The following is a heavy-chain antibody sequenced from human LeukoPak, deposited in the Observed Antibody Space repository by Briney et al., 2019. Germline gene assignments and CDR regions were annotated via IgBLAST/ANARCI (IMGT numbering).Heavy chain of an antibody. Sequence: SETLSLTCTVSGDSPSRSDNHWVWIRQPPGKGLGWLATISYSGIIYYNASLTSRITISVDTMKNQFYLRLTSVTAADTAVYYCVHHSAITPFENWVQGTLVTVSS. CDR2: ISYSGII. D-gene: IGHD1-14*01. CDR3: VHHSAITPFEN. J-gene: IGHJ4*02. V-gene: IGHV4-39*01. CDR1: GDSPSRSDNH.